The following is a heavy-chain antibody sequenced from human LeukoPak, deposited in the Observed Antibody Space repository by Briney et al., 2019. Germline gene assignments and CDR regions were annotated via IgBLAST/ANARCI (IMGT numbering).Heavy chain of an antibody. CDR2: IKNDGSAT. CDR3: ARDPYYGDADLDY. J-gene: IGHJ4*02. V-gene: IGHV3-74*01. D-gene: IGHD4-17*01. CDR1: GFTFSNYW. Sequence: GGSLRLSCAASGFTFSNYWMHWGRQGPGKGLGWVSRIKNDGSATTYADSVKGRCTISTDNAKNTLYLQMNSVRAEDTAVYYCARDPYYGDADLDYWGQGTLVTVSS.